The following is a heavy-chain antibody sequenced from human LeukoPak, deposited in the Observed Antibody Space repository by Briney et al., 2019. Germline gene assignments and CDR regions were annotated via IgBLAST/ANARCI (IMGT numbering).Heavy chain of an antibody. CDR3: ARSIRGSTAAAHDY. D-gene: IGHD6-13*01. V-gene: IGHV3-48*01. J-gene: IGHJ4*02. Sequence: GGSLRLSCAASGFIFYDYSMNWVRQAPGLGLEWISSLSSSSDTIYYADSVKGRFTISRDNGNNSLFLQMNSLRAEDTAIYYCARSIRGSTAAAHDYWGQGTLVTVSS. CDR2: LSSSSDTI. CDR1: GFIFYDYS.